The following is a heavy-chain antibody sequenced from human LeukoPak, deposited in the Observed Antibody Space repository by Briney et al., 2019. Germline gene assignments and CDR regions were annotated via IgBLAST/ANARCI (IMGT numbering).Heavy chain of an antibody. CDR3: AKDGIVGATTGLFDY. Sequence: GGSLRLSCAASGFTFDDYTMHWVRQAPGKGLEWVSLISWDGGSTYYADSVKGRFTISRDNSKNSLYLQMNSLRTEDTALYYCAKDGIVGATTGLFDYWGQGTLVTVSS. CDR1: GFTFDDYT. V-gene: IGHV3-43*01. D-gene: IGHD1-26*01. J-gene: IGHJ4*02. CDR2: ISWDGGST.